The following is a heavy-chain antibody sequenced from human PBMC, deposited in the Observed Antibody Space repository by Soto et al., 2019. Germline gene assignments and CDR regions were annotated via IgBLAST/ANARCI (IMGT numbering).Heavy chain of an antibody. CDR1: GFTFISYW. V-gene: IGHV3-7*01. CDR2: IKQDGSEK. CDR3: ARDQVGDSSGYYYNWFDP. J-gene: IGHJ5*02. D-gene: IGHD3-22*01. Sequence: ESGGGLVPPGGSLRLSCEASGFTFISYWMTWVRQAPGKGLEWVANIKQDGSEKYYVDSVKGRFTISRDNAKNSLYLQMNSLRAEDTAVYYCARDQVGDSSGYYYNWFDPWGQGTLVTVSS.